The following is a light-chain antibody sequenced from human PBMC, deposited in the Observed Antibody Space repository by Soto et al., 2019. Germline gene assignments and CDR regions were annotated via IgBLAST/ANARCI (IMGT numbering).Light chain of an antibody. CDR1: QSLGRY. CDR3: QQYGRPPWT. Sequence: DIVLTQSPDTLSLSPGESATLSCRASQSLGRYLAWYQQKPGQAPRLLIYGASSRATGIPDRFSGSGSGTDFTLTISRLEPEDFAMYYCQQYGRPPWTFGQGTKVDIK. CDR2: GAS. V-gene: IGKV3-20*01. J-gene: IGKJ1*01.